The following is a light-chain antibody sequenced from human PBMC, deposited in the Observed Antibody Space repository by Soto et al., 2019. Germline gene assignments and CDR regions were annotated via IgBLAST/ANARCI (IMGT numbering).Light chain of an antibody. CDR1: QSVRSD. CDR2: GAS. Sequence: EVVLTQSPATLSVSPGERATLSCRASQSVRSDLAWYQQKPGQAPRLLIYGASTRATGIPGRFSGSGSGAEFTLTISSLQSEDCAVYYCQQYNEWPPWTFGQGTKVDIK. J-gene: IGKJ1*01. CDR3: QQYNEWPPWT. V-gene: IGKV3-15*01.